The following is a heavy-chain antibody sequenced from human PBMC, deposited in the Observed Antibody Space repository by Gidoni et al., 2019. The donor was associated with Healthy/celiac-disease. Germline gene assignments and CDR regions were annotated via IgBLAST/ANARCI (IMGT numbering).Heavy chain of an antibody. J-gene: IGHJ4*02. CDR1: GGSFSGYY. V-gene: IGHV4-34*01. Sequence: QVQLQQWGAGLLKPSETLSLTCAVDGGSFSGYYWCWIRQPPGKGLAWIGEINHSGSTNYNPSLKCRVTISVHTSKHQFSLKLSSVTAADTAVYYCARDDTAAFDYWGQGTLVTVSS. CDR3: ARDDTAAFDY. CDR2: INHSGST. D-gene: IGHD5-18*01.